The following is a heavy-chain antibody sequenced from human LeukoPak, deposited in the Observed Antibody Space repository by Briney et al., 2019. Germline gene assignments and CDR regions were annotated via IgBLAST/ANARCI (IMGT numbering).Heavy chain of an antibody. CDR1: GYSFTSYR. V-gene: IGHV5-51*01. CDR2: IYPGDSDT. J-gene: IGHJ4*02. D-gene: IGHD5-12*01. CDR3: ARHSRSGMATIDY. Sequence: GESLKISCKGSGYSFTSYRIGWVRQMPGKGLEWMGIIYPGDSDTRYSPSLQGQVTISADKSISTAYLQWSSLKASDTAMYYCARHSRSGMATIDYWGQGTLVTVSS.